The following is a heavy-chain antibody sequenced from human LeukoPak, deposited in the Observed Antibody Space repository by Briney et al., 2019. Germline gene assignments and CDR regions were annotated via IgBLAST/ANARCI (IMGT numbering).Heavy chain of an antibody. Sequence: GGSLRLSCAASGFTFSNYAMNWVRQAPGKGLEWVSGISGSGGSTYYADSVKGRFTISRDNSKNTLYLQMNSLQTEDTAVYYCTTERSCGGRSCSYYWGQGTLVTVSS. V-gene: IGHV3-23*01. CDR2: ISGSGGST. CDR3: TTERSCGGRSCSYY. J-gene: IGHJ4*02. D-gene: IGHD2-15*01. CDR1: GFTFSNYA.